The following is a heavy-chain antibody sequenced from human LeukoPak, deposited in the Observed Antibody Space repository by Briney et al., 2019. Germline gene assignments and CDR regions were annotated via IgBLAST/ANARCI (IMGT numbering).Heavy chain of an antibody. V-gene: IGHV3-23*01. CDR2: ISSSGGST. D-gene: IGHD2-15*01. CDR1: GFTFSSYA. Sequence: GGSLRLSCAASGFTFSSYAMRWVRQAPGKGLEWVSAISSSGGSTSYADSVKGRLTNSRDNSKNTLYGQMNSLRGEDTAVYYCAKVTRDCSGGSCYSSIDYWGQGTLVTVSS. J-gene: IGHJ4*02. CDR3: AKVTRDCSGGSCYSSIDY.